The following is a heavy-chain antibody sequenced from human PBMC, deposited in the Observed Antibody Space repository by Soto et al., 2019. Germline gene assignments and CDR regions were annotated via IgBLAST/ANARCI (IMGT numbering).Heavy chain of an antibody. CDR2: ISGSGGST. CDR3: ARASGGFGAIIVDFDC. J-gene: IGHJ4*02. CDR1: GFTFSSYG. D-gene: IGHD3-16*02. Sequence: EVQLLESGGGLVQPGGSLRLYCAASGFTFSSYGMSWVRQAPGKGLEWVSVISGSGGSTYYGDSVKGRFSSSRDNSKNSLYLQMNSLRAEDTAVYYCARASGGFGAIIVDFDCWGQGTLVTVSS. V-gene: IGHV3-23*01.